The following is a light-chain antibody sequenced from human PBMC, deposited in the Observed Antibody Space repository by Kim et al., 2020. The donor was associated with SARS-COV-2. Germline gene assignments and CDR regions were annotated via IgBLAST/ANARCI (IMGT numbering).Light chain of an antibody. CDR3: QSYDSSLSGYVV. CDR1: SSNIGAGYY. Sequence: FPISCTGSSSNIGAGYYVHWYPQLPGTAPKPLIYGNSNRPSGVPDRFSGSKSGTSASLAITGLQADDEADYYCQSYDSSLSGYVVFGGGTQLTVL. J-gene: IGLJ2*01. CDR2: GNS. V-gene: IGLV1-40*01.